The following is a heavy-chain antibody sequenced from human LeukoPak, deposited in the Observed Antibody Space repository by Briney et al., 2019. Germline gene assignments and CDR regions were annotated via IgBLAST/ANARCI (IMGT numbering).Heavy chain of an antibody. CDR1: GYTFTSYG. Sequence: ASVKVSCKASGYTFTSYGISWVRQAPGQGLEWMGWISAYNGNTNYAQKLQGRVTMTTDTSTSTAYMELRSLRSDDTAVYYCARSAPPGYSYGLNAFDIWGQGTMVTVSS. CDR2: ISAYNGNT. D-gene: IGHD5-18*01. J-gene: IGHJ3*02. CDR3: ARSAPPGYSYGLNAFDI. V-gene: IGHV1-18*01.